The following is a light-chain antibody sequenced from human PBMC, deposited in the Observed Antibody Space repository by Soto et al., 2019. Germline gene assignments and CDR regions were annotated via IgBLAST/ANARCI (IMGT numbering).Light chain of an antibody. CDR1: SSDVGGYNY. V-gene: IGLV2-14*01. Sequence: QSVRNQPVSVSGSPGQSITISCTGTSSDVGGYNYVSWYQQHPGKAPKLMIYDVSNRPSGVSNRFSGSKSGNTASLTISGLQAEDEADYYCSSYTSSSTPYVFGTGTKVTVL. CDR2: DVS. J-gene: IGLJ1*01. CDR3: SSYTSSSTPYV.